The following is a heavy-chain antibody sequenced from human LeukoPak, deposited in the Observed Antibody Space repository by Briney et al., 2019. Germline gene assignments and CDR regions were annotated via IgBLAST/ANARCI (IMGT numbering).Heavy chain of an antibody. V-gene: IGHV3-23*01. J-gene: IGHJ4*02. CDR1: GFTFSSYA. D-gene: IGHD3-10*01. CDR2: ISGSGGST. CDR3: AKLGPMVRGDLFDY. Sequence: GGSLRLSCEASGFTFSSYAMSWVRQAPGKGLEWVSAISGSGGSTYYADSVKGRFTISRDNSKNTLYPQMNSLRADGTAVYYCAKLGPMVRGDLFDYWGQGTLVTVSS.